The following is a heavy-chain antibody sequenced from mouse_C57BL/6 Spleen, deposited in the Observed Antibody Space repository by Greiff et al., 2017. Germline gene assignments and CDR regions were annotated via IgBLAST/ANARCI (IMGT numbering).Heavy chain of an antibody. CDR2: FHPYNDDT. J-gene: IGHJ3*01. CDR3: ARPIYDGYYGFAY. D-gene: IGHD2-3*01. Sequence: QVQLKESGAELVKPGASVKMSCKASGYTFTTYPIEWMKQNHGKSLEWIGNFHPYNDDTKYNEKFKGKATLTVEKSSSTVYLELSRLTSDDSAVYYCARPIYDGYYGFAYWGQGTLVTVSA. CDR1: GYTFTTYP. V-gene: IGHV1-47*01.